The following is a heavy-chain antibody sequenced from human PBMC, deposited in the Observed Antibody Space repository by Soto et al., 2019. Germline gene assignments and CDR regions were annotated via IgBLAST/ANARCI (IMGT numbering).Heavy chain of an antibody. J-gene: IGHJ5*02. V-gene: IGHV3-15*01. CDR1: GFTFSNAW. D-gene: IGHD5-18*01. CDR3: TTDRGYSYGSFDP. CDR2: IKSKTDGGTT. Sequence: PGGSLRLSCAASGFTFSNAWMSWVRQAPGKGLEWVGRIKSKTDGGTTDYAAPVKGRFTISRDDSKNTLYLQMSSLKTEDTAVYYCTTDRGYSYGSFDPWGQGTLVTVSS.